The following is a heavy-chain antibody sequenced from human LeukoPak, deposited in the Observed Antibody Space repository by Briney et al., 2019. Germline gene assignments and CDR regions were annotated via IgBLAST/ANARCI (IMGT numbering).Heavy chain of an antibody. V-gene: IGHV3-30*02. CDR1: GFTFNSYG. CDR2: IRYDGSSK. D-gene: IGHD3-10*01. Sequence: GGSLRLSCAASGFTFNSYGIHWVRQAPGKGLEWVAFIRYDGSSKYYVDSVKGRFTISRDNSKNTLYLQMNSLRAEDTALYYCTKDSSPPQISMVRGVITPLDYWGQGTLVTVSS. J-gene: IGHJ4*02. CDR3: TKDSSPPQISMVRGVITPLDY.